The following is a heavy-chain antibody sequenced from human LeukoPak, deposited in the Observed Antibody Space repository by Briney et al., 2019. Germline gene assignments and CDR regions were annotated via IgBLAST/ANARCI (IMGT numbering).Heavy chain of an antibody. Sequence: GGSLRLSCAASGFTFSSYGMHWVRQAPGKGLEWVAVISYDGSNKYYADSVKGRFTISRDNSKNTLYLQMNSLRAEDTAVYYCAKARGIVVVITNFDYWGQGTLVTVSS. J-gene: IGHJ4*02. V-gene: IGHV3-30*18. D-gene: IGHD3-22*01. CDR3: AKARGIVVVITNFDY. CDR1: GFTFSSYG. CDR2: ISYDGSNK.